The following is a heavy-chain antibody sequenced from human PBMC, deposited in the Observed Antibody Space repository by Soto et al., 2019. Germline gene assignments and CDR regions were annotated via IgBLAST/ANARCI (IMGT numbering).Heavy chain of an antibody. J-gene: IGHJ4*02. D-gene: IGHD3-22*01. CDR2: ISSSSDTI. V-gene: IGHV3-11*01. Sequence: GGSLRLSCAASGFTFSDYYISWIRQAPGKGLEWVSYISSSSDTIYYTDSVKGRFTISRDNAKNSLYLQMNSLRAEDTAVYYCAREIYYDSSGYSDYWGQGTLVTVSS. CDR1: GFTFSDYY. CDR3: AREIYYDSSGYSDY.